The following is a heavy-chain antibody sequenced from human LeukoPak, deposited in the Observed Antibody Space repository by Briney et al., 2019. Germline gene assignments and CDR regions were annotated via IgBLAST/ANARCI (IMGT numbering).Heavy chain of an antibody. CDR1: GYTFTGYY. V-gene: IGHV1-2*02. Sequence: ASVKVSCKASGYTFTGYYIHWVRQAPGQGLELVGWINPNNGDTNYAQKFQGRVTMTSDTSINTAYMELSRLRSDDTAVYYCATPITILVGKYFQYWGQGTLVTVSS. CDR2: INPNNGDT. J-gene: IGHJ1*01. CDR3: ATPITILVGKYFQY. D-gene: IGHD3-3*01.